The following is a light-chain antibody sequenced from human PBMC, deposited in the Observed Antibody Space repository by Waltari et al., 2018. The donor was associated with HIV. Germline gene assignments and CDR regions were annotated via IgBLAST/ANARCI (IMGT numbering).Light chain of an antibody. J-gene: IGLJ2*01. CDR1: SSDVGGYNY. V-gene: IGLV2-14*01. CDR3: SSYTSVSTVL. CDR2: EVS. Sequence: QSALTQPASVSGSPGQSTTIPGTGSSSDVGGYNYVPRYQQHPGKAPKLIIFEVSNRPSGVSNRFSGSKSADTASLTISGLQTEDEADYYCSSYTSVSTVLFGGGTKLTVL.